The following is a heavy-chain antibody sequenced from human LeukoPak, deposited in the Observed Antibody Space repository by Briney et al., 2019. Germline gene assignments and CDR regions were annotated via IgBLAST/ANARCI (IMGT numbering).Heavy chain of an antibody. CDR2: IWYDGSNK. V-gene: IGHV3-33*01. Sequence: GESLKISCAASGFIFSNYGMHWVRQATGKGLEWVAVIWYDGSNKYYADSVKGRFTISRDNSKNTVYLQMNSLRAEDTAVYYCARGLRNTDTFDIWGQGTMVTVSS. CDR3: ARGLRNTDTFDI. CDR1: GFIFSNYG. J-gene: IGHJ3*02.